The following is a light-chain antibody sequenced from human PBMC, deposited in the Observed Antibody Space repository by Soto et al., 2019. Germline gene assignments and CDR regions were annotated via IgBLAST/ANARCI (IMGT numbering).Light chain of an antibody. CDR1: QSVSGN. Sequence: EIVMTQSPATLSVSPGERITLSCRASQSVSGNLAWYQQKPGQAPRLLIYASSLRATGIPARFSGSGSGTDVTLTISSLQSEDFAVYYCQQYNKWPPLTFGGGTKVEI. J-gene: IGKJ4*01. CDR3: QQYNKWPPLT. V-gene: IGKV3-15*01. CDR2: ASS.